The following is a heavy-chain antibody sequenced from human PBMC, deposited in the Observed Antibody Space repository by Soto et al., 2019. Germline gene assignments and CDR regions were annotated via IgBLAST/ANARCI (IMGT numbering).Heavy chain of an antibody. CDR1: GFTFDDYA. CDR2: ISWNSGSI. Sequence: EVQLVESGGGLVQPGRSLRLSCAASGFTFDDYAMHWVRQAPGKGLEWVSGISWNSGSIGYADSVKGRFTISRDNAKNSLYLQMNWLRAEDTALYYCAKDRSSSRTNWFDPWGQGTLVTVSS. D-gene: IGHD6-13*01. CDR3: AKDRSSSRTNWFDP. J-gene: IGHJ5*02. V-gene: IGHV3-9*01.